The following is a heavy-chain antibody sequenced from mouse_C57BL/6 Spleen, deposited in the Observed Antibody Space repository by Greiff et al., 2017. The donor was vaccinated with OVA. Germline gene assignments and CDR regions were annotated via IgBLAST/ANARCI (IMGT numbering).Heavy chain of an antibody. CDR3: ARGDSNYSYFDY. Sequence: QVQLQQSGAELVMPGASVKLSCKASGYTFTSYWMHWVKQRPGQGLEWIGEIDPSDSYTNYNQKFKGKSTLTVDKSSSTAYMQLSSLTSEDSAVYYCARGDSNYSYFDYWGQGTTLTVSS. V-gene: IGHV1-69*01. CDR1: GYTFTSYW. CDR2: IDPSDSYT. J-gene: IGHJ2*01. D-gene: IGHD2-5*01.